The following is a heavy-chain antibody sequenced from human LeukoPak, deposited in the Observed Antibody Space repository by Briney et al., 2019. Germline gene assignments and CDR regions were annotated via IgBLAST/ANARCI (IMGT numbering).Heavy chain of an antibody. V-gene: IGHV4-31*03. Sequence: SQTLSLTCTVSGGSISSGGYSWSWIRQHPGKGLEWIGYIYYSGSTYYNPSLKSRVTISVDTSKNQFSLRLSSVTAADTAVYYCARSPNCSGGSRYPNAFDIWGQGTMVTVSS. CDR2: IYYSGST. CDR1: GGSISSGGYS. CDR3: ARSPNCSGGSRYPNAFDI. J-gene: IGHJ3*02. D-gene: IGHD2-15*01.